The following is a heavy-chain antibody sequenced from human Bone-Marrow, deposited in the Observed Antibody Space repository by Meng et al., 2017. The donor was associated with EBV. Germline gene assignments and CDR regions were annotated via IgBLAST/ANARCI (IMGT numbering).Heavy chain of an antibody. D-gene: IGHD3-10*01. CDR1: GRTFNSDA. Sequence: QVEGVQSGAEVQKRGSSVQVSCWTSGRTFNSDAVSWVRQAPGQELEWMGGLIPMSGAPHYAQKFQGRVTITADESTSTHYMDLSNLRSDDTAMYYCASESGRGFTPDYWGQGTLVTVSS. CDR2: LIPMSGAP. CDR3: ASESGRGFTPDY. J-gene: IGHJ4*02. V-gene: IGHV1-69*01.